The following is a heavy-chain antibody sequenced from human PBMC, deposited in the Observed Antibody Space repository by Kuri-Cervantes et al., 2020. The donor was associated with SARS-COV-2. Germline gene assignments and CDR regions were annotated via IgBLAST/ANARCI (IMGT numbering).Heavy chain of an antibody. J-gene: IGHJ3*02. V-gene: IGHV3-48*01. CDR3: AKVFGGSWTPFDAFDI. CDR2: ISSSSSTI. CDR1: GSTFSSYS. Sequence: GGSLRLSCAASGSTFSSYSMNWVRQAPGKGLEWVSYISSSSSTIYYADSVKGRFTISRDNAKNSLYLQMNSLRAGDTAVYYCAKVFGGSWTPFDAFDIWGQGTMVTVSS. D-gene: IGHD6-13*01.